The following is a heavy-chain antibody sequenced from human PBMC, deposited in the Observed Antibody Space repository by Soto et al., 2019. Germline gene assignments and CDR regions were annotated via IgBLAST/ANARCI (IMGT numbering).Heavy chain of an antibody. CDR1: GYTFTSYG. CDR3: AKNNRYGDWNFDY. J-gene: IGHJ4*02. Sequence: QVQLVQSGAEVKKPGASVKVSCKASGYTFTSYGISWVRQAPGQGLEWMGWISAYNGNTNYAQKLQGRVTMTTDTDTSTSYMERRSLRSDDTAVYYCAKNNRYGDWNFDYWGQGTLVTVSS. V-gene: IGHV1-18*01. D-gene: IGHD4-17*01. CDR2: ISAYNGNT.